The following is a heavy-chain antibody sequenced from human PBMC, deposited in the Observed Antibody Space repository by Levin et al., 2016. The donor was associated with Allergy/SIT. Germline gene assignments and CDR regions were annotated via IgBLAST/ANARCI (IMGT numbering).Heavy chain of an antibody. D-gene: IGHD3-3*01. CDR2: IIPILGIA. V-gene: IGHV1-69*02. CDR1: GGTFSSYT. J-gene: IGHJ6*03. CDR3: ARGRGDFWSGYYTPPYYYYYMDV. Sequence: SVKVSCKASGGTFSSYTISWVRQAPGQGLEWMGRIIPILGIANYAQKFQGRVTITADKSTSTAYMELSSLRSEDTAVYYCARGRGDFWSGYYTPPYYYYYMDVWGKGTTVTVSS.